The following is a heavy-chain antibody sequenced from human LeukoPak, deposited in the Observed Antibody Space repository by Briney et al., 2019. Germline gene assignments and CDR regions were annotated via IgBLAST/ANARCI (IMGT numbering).Heavy chain of an antibody. CDR2: FDPETGET. CDR1: GYTLTELS. J-gene: IGHJ4*02. V-gene: IGHV1-24*01. CDR3: ARDRGDWGKFCFDY. D-gene: IGHD2-21*02. Sequence: ASVKVSCKVSGYTLTELSMHWVRQAPGKGLEWMGGFDPETGETLYSQKFRDRVTMTEDTSTDTAYMKLSSLRSEDTGVYYCARDRGDWGKFCFDYWGQGTLVTVSS.